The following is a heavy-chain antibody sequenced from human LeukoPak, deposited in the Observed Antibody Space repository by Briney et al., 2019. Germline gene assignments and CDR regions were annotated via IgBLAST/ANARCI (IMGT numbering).Heavy chain of an antibody. CDR2: IYYSGST. CDR1: GGSISSSSYY. J-gene: IGHJ5*02. Sequence: SETLSLTCTVSGGSISSSSYYWGWIRQPPGTGLEWIGSIYYSGSTYYNPSLKSRVTISVDTSKNQFSLKLSSVTAADTAVYYCAGSYSSGWNNWFDPWGQGTLVTVSS. V-gene: IGHV4-39*01. CDR3: AGSYSSGWNNWFDP. D-gene: IGHD6-19*01.